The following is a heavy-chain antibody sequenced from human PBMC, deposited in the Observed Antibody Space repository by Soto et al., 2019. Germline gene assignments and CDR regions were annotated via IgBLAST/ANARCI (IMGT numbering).Heavy chain of an antibody. CDR2: IITGNGNT. CDR1: GYTFTSYA. J-gene: IGHJ6*02. CDR3: ASKHLGTTPYVIDF. V-gene: IGHV1-3*04. Sequence: QVQLVQSGAEEKKPGASVKVSCKASGYTFTSYAMHWVRQAPGQRLEWMGWIITGNGNTKYSQKFQGRVIITRVTSASTAYMELISLRSEDTAVYYCASKHLGTTPYVIDFWGQGTTVTVSS. D-gene: IGHD1-7*01.